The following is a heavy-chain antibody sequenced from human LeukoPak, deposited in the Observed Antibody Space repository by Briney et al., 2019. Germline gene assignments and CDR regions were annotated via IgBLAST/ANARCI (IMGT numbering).Heavy chain of an antibody. CDR3: ARLITGTTTAFDI. J-gene: IGHJ3*02. CDR1: GGSISGYY. D-gene: IGHD1-7*01. Sequence: SETLSLTCSASGGSISGYYWTWIRQPAGKGLEWIGRVYTSGSTHYNPSLKTRLTMSVDTSKNQSSLKLSSVTAADTAVYYCARLITGTTTAFDIWGQGTMVTVSS. V-gene: IGHV4-4*07. CDR2: VYTSGST.